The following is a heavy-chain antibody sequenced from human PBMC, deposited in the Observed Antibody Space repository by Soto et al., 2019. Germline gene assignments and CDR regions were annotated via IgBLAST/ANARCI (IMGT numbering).Heavy chain of an antibody. CDR2: ISHLEST. V-gene: IGHV4-30-2*01. Sequence: SETLSRTCTLSCAYITYGGSCWICIRQPPGKDLEWLGYISHLESTFYNPSFQSRLTLSIDRSKNQFSLKLASMTAADTAVYYCARGGGYDPFDYWGQGTLVTVPQ. D-gene: IGHD5-12*01. CDR1: CAYITYGGSC. CDR3: ARGGGYDPFDY. J-gene: IGHJ4*02.